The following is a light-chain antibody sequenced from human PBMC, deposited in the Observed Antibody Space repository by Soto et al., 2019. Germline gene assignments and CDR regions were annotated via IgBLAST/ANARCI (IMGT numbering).Light chain of an antibody. V-gene: IGKV1-39*01. CDR2: AAS. J-gene: IGKJ4*01. CDR1: QSIGRY. CDR3: LQHKTYPLT. Sequence: DIQMTQSPSSLSTSVGDRVTITCRASQSIGRYLNWYQQKPGKAPMLLIYAASSLHSGVPSRFSGSGSGTDCTLTISSLQPEDFATYYCLQHKTYPLTFGGGTKVDIK.